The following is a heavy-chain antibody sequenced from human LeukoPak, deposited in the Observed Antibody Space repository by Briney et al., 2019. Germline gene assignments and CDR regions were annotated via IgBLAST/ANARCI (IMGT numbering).Heavy chain of an antibody. CDR3: AKPILTAFGYFDY. J-gene: IGHJ4*02. D-gene: IGHD3-9*01. V-gene: IGHV3-23*01. Sequence: PGGSLRLSCAASGFTFRSYAMNWVRQAPGKGLEWVSAISGSGGSTFYADSVKGRFTISRDNSKNTLYLRMNSLRAEDTAVYYCAKPILTAFGYFDYWGQGTLVTVSS. CDR1: GFTFRSYA. CDR2: ISGSGGST.